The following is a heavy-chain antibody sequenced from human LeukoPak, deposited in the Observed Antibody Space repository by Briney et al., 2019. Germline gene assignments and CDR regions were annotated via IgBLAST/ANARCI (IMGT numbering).Heavy chain of an antibody. J-gene: IGHJ5*02. V-gene: IGHV4-59*01. D-gene: IGHD3-22*01. CDR1: GGSISSYY. Sequence: PSETLSLTCTVSGGSISSYYWSWIRQPPGKGLEWIGYIYYSGSTTYNPSLKSRVTIPVDTSKNQFSLKLSSVTAADTAVYYCARGTMMVGPWGQGTLVTVSS. CDR2: IYYSGST. CDR3: ARGTMMVGP.